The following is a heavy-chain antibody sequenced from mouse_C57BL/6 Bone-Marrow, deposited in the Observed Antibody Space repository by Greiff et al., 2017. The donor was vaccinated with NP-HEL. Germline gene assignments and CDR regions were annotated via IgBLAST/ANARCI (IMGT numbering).Heavy chain of an antibody. V-gene: IGHV7-1*01. CDR3: ARDAGLYYGSSYWYFDV. Sequence: EVQGVESGGGLVQSGRSLRLSCATSGFTFSDFYMEWVRQAPGKGLEWIAASRNKANDYTTEYSASVKGRFIVSRDTSQSILYLQMNALRAEDTAIYYCARDAGLYYGSSYWYFDVWGTGTTVTVSS. D-gene: IGHD1-1*01. CDR2: SRNKANDYTT. J-gene: IGHJ1*03. CDR1: GFTFSDFY.